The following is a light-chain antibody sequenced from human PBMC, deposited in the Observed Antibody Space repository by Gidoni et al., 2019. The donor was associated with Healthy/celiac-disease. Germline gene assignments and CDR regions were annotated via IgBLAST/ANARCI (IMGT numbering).Light chain of an antibody. CDR2: CNS. CDR3: QSYDSSLSGVI. CDR1: SSNIGAGYV. V-gene: IGLV1-40*01. Sequence: QSVLTQPPSVSGATGQRVTISCTGSSSNIGAGYVVHWYQQLPGTAPKLLIYCNSNRPSGVPDRFSGSKSGTSASLSITGLQAEDEADYYCQSYDSSLSGVIFGGGTKLTVL. J-gene: IGLJ2*01.